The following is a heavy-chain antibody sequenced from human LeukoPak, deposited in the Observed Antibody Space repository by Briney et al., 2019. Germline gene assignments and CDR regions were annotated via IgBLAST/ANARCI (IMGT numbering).Heavy chain of an antibody. CDR1: GYTLTELS. CDR3: ARGDCSSTSCYYYYYYMDV. J-gene: IGHJ6*03. D-gene: IGHD2-2*01. CDR2: FDPEDGET. V-gene: IGHV1-24*01. Sequence: ASVKVSCKVSGYTLTELSMHWVRQAPGKGLEWMGGFDPEDGETIYAQKFQGRVTITTDESTSTAYMELSSLRSEDTAVYYCARGDCSSTSCYYYYYYMDVWGKGTTVTVSS.